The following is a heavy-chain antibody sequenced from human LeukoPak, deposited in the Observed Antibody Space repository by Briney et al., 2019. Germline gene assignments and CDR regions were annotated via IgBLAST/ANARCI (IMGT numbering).Heavy chain of an antibody. J-gene: IGHJ4*02. CDR1: GFTFSSYA. D-gene: IGHD6-6*01. CDR2: ISGSGGST. V-gene: IGHV3-23*01. Sequence: EGSLRLSCAASGFTFSSYAMSWVRQAPGKGLEWVSAISGSGGSTYYADSVKGRFTISRDNSKNTLYLQMNSLRAEDTAVYYCAKWRAARTALFDYWGQGTLVTVSS. CDR3: AKWRAARTALFDY.